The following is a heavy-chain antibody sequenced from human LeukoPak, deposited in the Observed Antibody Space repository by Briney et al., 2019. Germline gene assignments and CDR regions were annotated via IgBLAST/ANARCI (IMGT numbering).Heavy chain of an antibody. J-gene: IGHJ6*02. CDR1: GDSISTYY. D-gene: IGHD6-19*01. CDR2: IYYSGST. V-gene: IGHV4-59*01. CDR3: ARGKQSLYYYAMDV. Sequence: SETLSLTCTVSGDSISTYYWSWIRQPPGKGLEWIGYIYYSGSTNYNPSLKSRVTISVDTSRNQFSLKLNSVTAADTAVYYCARGKQSLYYYAMDVWGQGTTVTVSS.